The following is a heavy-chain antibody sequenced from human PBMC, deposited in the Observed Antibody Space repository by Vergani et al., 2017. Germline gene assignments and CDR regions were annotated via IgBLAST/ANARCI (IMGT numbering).Heavy chain of an antibody. Sequence: EVHLLESGGGLVQSGGSLRLSCAASGFTFSNSAVSWVRQAPGRGLAWVSSISGPGLSTYYADSVKGRFSISRDNSKNTLYLQMNSLRAEDTAVYYCARGGYCSSTSCYDAFDIWGQGTMVTVSS. D-gene: IGHD2-2*03. CDR1: GFTFSNSA. V-gene: IGHV3-23*01. CDR2: ISGPGLST. CDR3: ARGGYCSSTSCYDAFDI. J-gene: IGHJ3*02.